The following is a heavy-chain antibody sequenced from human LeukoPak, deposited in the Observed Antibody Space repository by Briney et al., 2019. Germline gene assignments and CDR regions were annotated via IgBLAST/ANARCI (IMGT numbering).Heavy chain of an antibody. J-gene: IGHJ4*02. CDR3: ARLVRLYGDYEVHRYFDY. CDR1: GYSFTSYW. V-gene: IGHV5-51*01. Sequence: GESLKISCKGSGYSFTSYWIGWVRQMPGKGLEWMGIIYPGDSDTRYSPSFQGQVTISADKSISTAYLQWSSLKASDTAMYYCARLVRLYGDYEVHRYFDYWGQGTLVTVSS. D-gene: IGHD4-17*01. CDR2: IYPGDSDT.